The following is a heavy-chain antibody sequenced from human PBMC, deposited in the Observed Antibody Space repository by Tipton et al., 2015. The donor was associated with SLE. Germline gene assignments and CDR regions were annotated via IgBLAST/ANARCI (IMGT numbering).Heavy chain of an antibody. CDR1: GFTFGDYA. J-gene: IGHJ4*02. D-gene: IGHD6-13*01. V-gene: IGHV3-49*04. CDR2: IRSKAYGGTT. Sequence: SLRLSCTASGFTFGDYAMSWVRHAPGKGLEWVGFIRSKAYGGTTEYAASVKGRFTISRDDSKSIAYLQMNSLKTEDTAVYYCTRVRGISAAGTDFDYWGQGTLVTVSS. CDR3: TRVRGISAAGTDFDY.